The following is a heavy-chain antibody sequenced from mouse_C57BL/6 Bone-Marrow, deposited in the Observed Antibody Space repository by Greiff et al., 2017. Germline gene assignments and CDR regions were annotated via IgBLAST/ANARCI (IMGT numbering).Heavy chain of an antibody. D-gene: IGHD1-1*01. V-gene: IGHV3-5*01. CDR1: GISITSGNYR. Sequence: EVKLQESGPGLVKPSQTVFLTCTVTGISITSGNYRWSWIRQFPGNKLEWIGYIYYSGTLTYNPSLTSPTTITRDTAKNQFFLEMNSLTAEYTATYYSARDRPLYYYVSSDVDWYFDVWGTGTTVTVSS. J-gene: IGHJ1*03. CDR3: ARDRPLYYYVSSDVDWYFDV. CDR2: IYYSGTL.